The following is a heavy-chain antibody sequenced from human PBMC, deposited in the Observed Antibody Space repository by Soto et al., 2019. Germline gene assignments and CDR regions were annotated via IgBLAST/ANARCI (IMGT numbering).Heavy chain of an antibody. Sequence: PGGSLRLSCAASGFIFSGYSMHWVRQAPGKGLEWVAVISYDGSNKYYADSVKGRFTISRDNSKNTLYLQMNSLRAEDTTVYYCARDLGVRVGRGVTHYYYYGMDFWGQGTTVTVFS. CDR2: ISYDGSNK. J-gene: IGHJ6*02. V-gene: IGHV3-30-3*01. CDR3: ARDLGVRVGRGVTHYYYYGMDF. D-gene: IGHD3-10*01. CDR1: GFIFSGYS.